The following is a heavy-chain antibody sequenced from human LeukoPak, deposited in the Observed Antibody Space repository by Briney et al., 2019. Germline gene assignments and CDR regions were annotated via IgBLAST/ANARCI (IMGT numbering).Heavy chain of an antibody. CDR3: ARRGYDLNGVDY. D-gene: IGHD5-12*01. V-gene: IGHV3-48*03. CDR1: GFTFSSYE. CDR2: ISSSGSTI. Sequence: PGGSLRLSCAASGFTFSSYEMNWVRQAPGKGLEWVSYISSSGSTIYYADSVKGRFTISRDNAKNSLYLQMNSLRAEDTALYYCARRGYDLNGVDYWGQGTLVTVSS. J-gene: IGHJ4*02.